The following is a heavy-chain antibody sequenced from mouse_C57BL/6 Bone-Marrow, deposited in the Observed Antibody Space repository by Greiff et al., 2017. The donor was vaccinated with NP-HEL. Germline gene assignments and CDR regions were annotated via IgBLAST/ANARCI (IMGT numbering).Heavy chain of an antibody. J-gene: IGHJ1*03. CDR1: GFTFSSYA. D-gene: IGHD1-1*01. Sequence: EVKVVESGEGLVKPGGSLKLSCAASGFTFSSYAMSWVRQTPEKRLEWVAYISSGGDYIYYADTVKGRFTISRDNARNTLYLQMSSLKSEDTAMYYCTRDYYGSREYWYFDVWGTGTTVTVSS. CDR2: ISSGGDYI. V-gene: IGHV5-9-1*02. CDR3: TRDYYGSREYWYFDV.